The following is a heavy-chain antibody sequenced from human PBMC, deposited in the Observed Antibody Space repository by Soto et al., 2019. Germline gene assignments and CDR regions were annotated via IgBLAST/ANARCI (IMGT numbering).Heavy chain of an antibody. J-gene: IGHJ5*02. CDR2: IIPIFGTA. CDR1: GGTFSSYA. V-gene: IGHV1-69*13. Sequence: SVKVSCKASGGTFSSYAISWVRQAPGQGLEWMGGIIPIFGTANYAQKFQGRVTITADESTSTAYMELSSLRSEDTAVYYCASFISIAAAGFSRWFDPWGQGTLVTVSS. D-gene: IGHD6-13*01. CDR3: ASFISIAAAGFSRWFDP.